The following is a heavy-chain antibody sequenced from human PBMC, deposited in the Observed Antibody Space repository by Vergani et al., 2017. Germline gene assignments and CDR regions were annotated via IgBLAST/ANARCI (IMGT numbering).Heavy chain of an antibody. J-gene: IGHJ4*02. D-gene: IGHD3-10*01. CDR3: ARGGVLNYGSGSYEDY. CDR1: GFTFSSYG. CDR2: IWYDGSNK. Sequence: QVQLVESGGGVVQPGRSLRLSCAASGFTFSSYGMHWVRQAPGNGLEWVAVIWYDGSNKYYADSVKGRFTISRDNSKNTLYLQMTSLRAEDTAVYYCARGGVLNYGSGSYEDYWGQGTLVTVSS. V-gene: IGHV3-33*01.